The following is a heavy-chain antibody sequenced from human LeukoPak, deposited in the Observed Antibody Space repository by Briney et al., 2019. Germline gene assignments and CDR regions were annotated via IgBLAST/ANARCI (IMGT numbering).Heavy chain of an antibody. CDR1: GFTFSDYW. CDR2: IKQDGSAK. V-gene: IGHV3-7*01. CDR3: ARWRGSTSERSDY. Sequence: GGSLRLSCTASGFTFSDYWMRWVRQAPGKGLEWVANIKQDGSAKYYVDSVRGRFTISRDNAKNSLYLQMDSLRVEDTATYYCARWRGSTSERSDYWGQGTLVTVSS. J-gene: IGHJ4*02. D-gene: IGHD2-2*01.